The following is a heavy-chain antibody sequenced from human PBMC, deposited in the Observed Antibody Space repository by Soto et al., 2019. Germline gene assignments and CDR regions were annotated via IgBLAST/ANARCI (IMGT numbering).Heavy chain of an antibody. D-gene: IGHD1-26*01. CDR3: ARQGAPLSHYDY. CDR1: GGSISSSSYY. J-gene: IGHJ4*02. Sequence: PSETLSLTCTVSGGSISSSSYYWGWIRQPPGKGLEWIGSIYYSGSTYYNPSLKSRVTISVDTSKNQFSLKHSSVTAEDTAVYYCARQGAPLSHYDYRGKGTLVTVSS. V-gene: IGHV4-39*01. CDR2: IYYSGST.